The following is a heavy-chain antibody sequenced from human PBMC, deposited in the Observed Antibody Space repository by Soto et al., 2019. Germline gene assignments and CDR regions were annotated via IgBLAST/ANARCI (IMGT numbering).Heavy chain of an antibody. CDR2: ITGSGGST. CDR1: GFTFSTYA. Sequence: GGSLRLSCAASGFTFSTYAMTWVRQAPGKGLEWVSVITGSGGSTFYADSVKGRFTISRDNPKNTLYLQMNSPRAEDTAVYYCAKDKYSSTWYFDYWGQATLVTVSS. J-gene: IGHJ4*02. V-gene: IGHV3-23*01. D-gene: IGHD6-13*01. CDR3: AKDKYSSTWYFDY.